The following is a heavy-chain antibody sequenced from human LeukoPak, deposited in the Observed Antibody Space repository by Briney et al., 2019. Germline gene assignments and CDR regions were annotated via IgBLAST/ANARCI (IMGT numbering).Heavy chain of an antibody. CDR2: INPNSGGT. D-gene: IGHD3-10*01. CDR3: ASWAPGGWFDP. J-gene: IGHJ5*02. V-gene: IGHV1-2*02. Sequence: ASVKVSCKASGYTFTSYDINWVRQATGQGLEWMGWINPNSGGTNYAQKFQGRVTMTRDTSISTAYMELRSLRSDDTAVYYCASWAPGGWFDPWGQGTLVTVSS. CDR1: GYTFTSYD.